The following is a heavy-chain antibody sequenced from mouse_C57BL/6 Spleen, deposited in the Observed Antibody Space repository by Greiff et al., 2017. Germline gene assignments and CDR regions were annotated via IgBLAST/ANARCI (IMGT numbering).Heavy chain of an antibody. CDR3: ARDDYDAMDY. CDR1: GYTFTSYW. V-gene: IGHV1-72*01. CDR2: IDPNRGGT. Sequence: QVQLQQPGAELVKPGASVTLSCKASGYTFTSYWMHWVKQRPGRGLEWIGRIDPNRGGTKYNEKFKSKATLTVDKPSSTAYMQLSSLTSEDSAVYYCARDDYDAMDYWGQGTSVTVSS. J-gene: IGHJ4*01.